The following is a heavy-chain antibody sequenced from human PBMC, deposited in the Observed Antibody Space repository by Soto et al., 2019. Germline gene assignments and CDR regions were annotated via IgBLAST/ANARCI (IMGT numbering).Heavy chain of an antibody. D-gene: IGHD3-16*01. V-gene: IGHV4-59*01. J-gene: IGHJ4*02. CDR2: IYYSGST. Sequence: QVQLQESGPGLVKPSETLSLTCTVSGGSISSYYWSWIRQPPGKGLEWIGYIYYSGSTNYNPSLKSRVTISVDTSKNQFSLKLSSVTAADTAVYYCARRWGMGFDSWGQGTLVTVSS. CDR1: GGSISSYY. CDR3: ARRWGMGFDS.